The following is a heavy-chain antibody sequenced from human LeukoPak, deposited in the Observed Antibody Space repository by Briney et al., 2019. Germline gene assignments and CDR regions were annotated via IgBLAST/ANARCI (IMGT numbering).Heavy chain of an antibody. CDR3: ASRAYCGGDCSQYFQQ. CDR1: GGSFSGYY. Sequence: SEALSLTCAVYGGSFSGYYWSWIRQPPGKGLEWIGEINHSGSTNYNPSLKSLVTISVDTSKNQFSLKLGPGAAADTAVYYCASRAYCGGDCSQYFQQWGQGTLVTVSS. CDR2: INHSGST. J-gene: IGHJ1*01. V-gene: IGHV4-34*01. D-gene: IGHD2-21*02.